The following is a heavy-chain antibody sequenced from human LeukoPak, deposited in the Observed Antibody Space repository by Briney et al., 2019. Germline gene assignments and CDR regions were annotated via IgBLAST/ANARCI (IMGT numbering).Heavy chain of an antibody. CDR1: GFTFSSYG. Sequence: GGSLRLSCAAPGFTFSSYGMHWVRQAPGKGLEWVAFIRYDGSNKYYADSVKGRFTISRDNSKNTLYLQMNSLRAEDTAVYYCAKGRYSNVRLDYWGQGTLVTVSS. CDR2: IRYDGSNK. CDR3: AKGRYSNVRLDY. V-gene: IGHV3-30*02. J-gene: IGHJ4*02. D-gene: IGHD4-11*01.